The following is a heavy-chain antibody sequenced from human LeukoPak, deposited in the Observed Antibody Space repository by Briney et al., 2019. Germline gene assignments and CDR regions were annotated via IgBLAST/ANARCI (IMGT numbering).Heavy chain of an antibody. Sequence: SVKVSCKASGGTFSSYAISWVRQAPGQGLEWMGGIIPIFGTANYAQKFQGRVTITADESTSTAYMELSSLRSEDTAVYYCASLTYYDFPLDLPFFDYWGQGTLVTVSS. CDR3: ASLTYYDFPLDLPFFDY. D-gene: IGHD3-3*01. J-gene: IGHJ4*02. V-gene: IGHV1-69*01. CDR1: GGTFSSYA. CDR2: IIPIFGTA.